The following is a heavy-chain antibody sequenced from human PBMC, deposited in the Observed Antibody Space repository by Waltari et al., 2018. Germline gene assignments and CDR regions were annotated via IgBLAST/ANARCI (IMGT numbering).Heavy chain of an antibody. Sequence: QVQLVQSGAEVKKPGASVKVSCKASGFTFTDHYIHWVRQAPGQGLEWMGRINPNSGSTDYAQKFQGRVTMTRDTSISTVYMDLSSLRSDDTAMYYCARGDYTSGWCIDYWGQGTLVTVSS. CDR1: GFTFTDHY. D-gene: IGHD6-19*01. CDR2: INPNSGST. CDR3: ARGDYTSGWCIDY. V-gene: IGHV1-2*06. J-gene: IGHJ4*02.